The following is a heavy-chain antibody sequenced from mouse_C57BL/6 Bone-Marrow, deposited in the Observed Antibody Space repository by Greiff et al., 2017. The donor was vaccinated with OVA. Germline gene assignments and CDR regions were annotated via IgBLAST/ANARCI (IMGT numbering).Heavy chain of an antibody. CDR3: ARDKDDYYGSSYAFAY. CDR1: GFTFSSYA. V-gene: IGHV5-4*01. CDR2: ISDGGSYT. J-gene: IGHJ3*01. D-gene: IGHD1-1*01. Sequence: EVKLMESGGGLVKPGGSLKLSCAASGFTFSSYAMSWVRQTPEKRLEWVATISDGGSYTYSPDNVKGRVTISRDNAKNNLYLQMSHLKSEDTAMYYCARDKDDYYGSSYAFAYWGQGTLVTVSA.